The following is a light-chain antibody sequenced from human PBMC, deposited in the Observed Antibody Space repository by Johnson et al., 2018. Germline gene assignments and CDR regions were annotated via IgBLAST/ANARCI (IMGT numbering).Light chain of an antibody. J-gene: IGLJ1*01. CDR3: GTWDSSLSAGNV. V-gene: IGLV1-51*02. CDR2: ENN. CDR1: SSNIGNNY. Sequence: QSVLTPPPSVSAAPGQKVTISCSGSSSNIGNNYVSWYQQLPGTAPKLIIYENNKRPSGIPDRFSGSKSGTSATLGITGLQTGDEADYYCGTWDSSLSAGNVFGTGTKVTVL.